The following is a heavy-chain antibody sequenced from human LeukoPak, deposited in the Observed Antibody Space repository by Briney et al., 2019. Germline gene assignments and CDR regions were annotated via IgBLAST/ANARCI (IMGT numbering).Heavy chain of an antibody. CDR1: GGSISSYY. J-gene: IGHJ5*02. Sequence: SETLSLTCTVSGGSISSYYWSWIRQPPGKGLEWIGYIYYSGSTNYNPSLRSRVTISVDTSKNQFSLKLSSVTAADTAVYYCARHVLLDIGLDNWFDPWGQGTLVTVSS. CDR3: ARHVLLDIGLDNWFDP. V-gene: IGHV4-59*08. CDR2: IYYSGST. D-gene: IGHD2-2*03.